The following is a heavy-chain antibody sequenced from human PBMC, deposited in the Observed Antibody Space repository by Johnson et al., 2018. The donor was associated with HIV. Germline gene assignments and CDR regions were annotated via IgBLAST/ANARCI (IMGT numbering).Heavy chain of an antibody. J-gene: IGHJ3*02. D-gene: IGHD3-22*01. Sequence: VQLVESGGGLIQPGGSLRLSCAASGFTVSSNYMSWVRQAPGKGLEWVAVIWYDGINKYYADSVKGRFTISRDNSKNTLYLQMGSLRAEDMAVYYCARDSIPYVVVTLGAFDIWGQGTMVTVSS. CDR2: IWYDGINK. CDR1: GFTVSSNY. V-gene: IGHV3-33*08. CDR3: ARDSIPYVVVTLGAFDI.